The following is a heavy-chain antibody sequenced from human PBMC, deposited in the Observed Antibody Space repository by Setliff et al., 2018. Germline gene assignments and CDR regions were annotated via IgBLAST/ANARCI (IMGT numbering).Heavy chain of an antibody. D-gene: IGHD6-13*01. V-gene: IGHV3-21*01. CDR2: ISRSSTYI. CDR3: ASAGHSGSWGLYYYYYYYMDV. J-gene: IGHJ6*03. Sequence: GGSLRLSCAASGFTFDEFAMHWVRQAPGKGLEWVSSISRSSTYIYYADSMKGRFTISRDNAKNSQYLQMNSLRAEDTAVYYCASAGHSGSWGLYYYYYYYMDVWGKGTTVTVSS. CDR1: GFTFDEFA.